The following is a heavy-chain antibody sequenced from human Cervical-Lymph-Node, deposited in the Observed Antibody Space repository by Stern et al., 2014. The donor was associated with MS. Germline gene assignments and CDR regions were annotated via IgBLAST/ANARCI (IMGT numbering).Heavy chain of an antibody. CDR2: ISYDGTTK. V-gene: IGHV3-30*04. Sequence: VQLVESGGGVVQPGRSLRLSCAGSGFTFSGVGMHWVRKAPGEGLGWVAVISYDGTTKNYADSVKGRFTISRDNSRNPVYLQMNGLRIEDTAVYFCASPDPLGSSWADFEHWGQGTLVTVSS. D-gene: IGHD2-2*01. CDR3: ASPDPLGSSWADFEH. CDR1: GFTFSGVG. J-gene: IGHJ4*02.